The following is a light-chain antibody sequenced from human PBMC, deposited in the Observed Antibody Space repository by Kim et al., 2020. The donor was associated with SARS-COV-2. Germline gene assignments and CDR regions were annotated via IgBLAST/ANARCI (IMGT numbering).Light chain of an antibody. CDR3: GSYAGSNKWV. Sequence: GQSVTLSCTETSSDVVTYKFFSWYHQHPGKAPKRIIFEVNQRPSGVPARFSGSKSGNTASLTVSGLQAEDEADYYCGSYAGSNKWVFGGGTKLTVL. V-gene: IGLV2-8*01. J-gene: IGLJ3*02. CDR1: SSDVVTYKF. CDR2: EVN.